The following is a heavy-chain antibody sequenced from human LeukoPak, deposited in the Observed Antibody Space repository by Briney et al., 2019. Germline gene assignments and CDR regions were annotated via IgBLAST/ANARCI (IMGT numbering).Heavy chain of an antibody. Sequence: GGSLRLSCGASGFSFSGYWMTWVRQAPGKGLEWVANIKQDGSEKYYVDSVKGRFTISRDNAKNSLYLQMNSPRAEDTAVYYCARGPSPYGDYLEYYYYYAMDVWGQGTTVTVSS. V-gene: IGHV3-7*01. CDR2: IKQDGSEK. CDR3: ARGPSPYGDYLEYYYYYAMDV. D-gene: IGHD4-17*01. J-gene: IGHJ6*02. CDR1: GFSFSGYW.